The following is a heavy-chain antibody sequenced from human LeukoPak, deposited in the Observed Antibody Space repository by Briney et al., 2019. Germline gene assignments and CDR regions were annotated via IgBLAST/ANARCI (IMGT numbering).Heavy chain of an antibody. CDR2: IYHSGST. V-gene: IGHV4-38-2*02. CDR3: ARMVAAGTRWFDP. Sequence: PSETLSLTCTVSGYSISSGYYWGWIRPPPGKGLEWIGSIYHSGSTYYNPSHKSRVTISVDTSKSQFSLNLRSATAADTAVYYCARMVAAGTRWFDPWGQGTLVTVSS. J-gene: IGHJ5*02. CDR1: GYSISSGYY. D-gene: IGHD6-13*01.